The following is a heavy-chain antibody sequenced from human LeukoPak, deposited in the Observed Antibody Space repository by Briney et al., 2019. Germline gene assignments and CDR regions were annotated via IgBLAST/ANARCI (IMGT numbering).Heavy chain of an antibody. CDR1: GGSISSSSYY. CDR2: IYYSGST. V-gene: IGHV4-61*01. D-gene: IGHD3-16*01. Sequence: SETLSLTCTVSGGSISSSSYYWSWIRQPPGKGLEWIGYIYYSGSTNYNPSLKSRVTISVDTSKNQFSLKLSSVTAADTAVYYCARVGGYADPFDYWGQGTLVTVSS. J-gene: IGHJ4*02. CDR3: ARVGGYADPFDY.